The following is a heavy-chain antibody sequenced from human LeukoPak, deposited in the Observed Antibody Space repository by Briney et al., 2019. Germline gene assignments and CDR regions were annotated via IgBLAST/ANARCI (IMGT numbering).Heavy chain of an antibody. V-gene: IGHV1-18*01. J-gene: IGHJ4*02. D-gene: IGHD1-20*01. CDR3: ARGWYNWNPGKHFDY. CDR1: GYTFISYG. CDR2: ISAYNGNI. Sequence: GASVKVSCKASGYTFISYGITWVRQAPGQGLEWLGWISAYNGNIDYAQKLQGRVTLTTDTSTSTAYMEVRSLRSDDTAVYYCARGWYNWNPGKHFDYWGQGTLVTVSS.